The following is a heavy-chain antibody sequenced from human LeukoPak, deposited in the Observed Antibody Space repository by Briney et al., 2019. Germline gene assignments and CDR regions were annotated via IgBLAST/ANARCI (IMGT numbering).Heavy chain of an antibody. J-gene: IGHJ4*02. CDR2: IIPMFGTA. CDR1: GGTFISYA. Sequence: ASVKVSCKASGGTFISYAISGVGQAPGQGVEGMGGIIPMFGTANYAQKFQGRVTITAEESTRTAYMEVSRLRDEDTGVYYCARDVAAAGDDYWGQGTLVTVSS. D-gene: IGHD6-13*01. V-gene: IGHV1-69*13. CDR3: ARDVAAAGDDY.